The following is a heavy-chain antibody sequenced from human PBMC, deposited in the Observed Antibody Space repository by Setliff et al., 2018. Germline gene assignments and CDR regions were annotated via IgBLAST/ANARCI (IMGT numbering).Heavy chain of an antibody. CDR1: GESFSNNY. D-gene: IGHD2-2*01. CDR3: ARHIWGAKMQLPHDVFDI. J-gene: IGHJ3*02. Sequence: PSETLSLTCSVYGESFSNNYWSWIRQTPGKGLEWIGSIYHSGSSYYNPSLESRVTISVDMSKNHLSLKLSSVTAADTAVYYCARHIWGAKMQLPHDVFDIWGQGTMVTVSS. CDR2: IYHSGSS. V-gene: IGHV4-59*08.